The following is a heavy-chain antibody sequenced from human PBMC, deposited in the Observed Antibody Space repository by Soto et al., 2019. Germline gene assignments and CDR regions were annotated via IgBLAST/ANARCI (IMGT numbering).Heavy chain of an antibody. CDR2: IIPIFGTA. Sequence: QVQLVQSGAEVWKPGSSVRVSCKASGGSFNRHTISWVRQAPGQGLEWMGGIIPIFGTANHAQKFQGRVTIIADESTSTVYMELSSLRSDDTAIYYCARGWGYDSTDYYYAYWGQGTLVIVS. CDR1: GGSFNRHT. D-gene: IGHD3-22*01. V-gene: IGHV1-69*01. J-gene: IGHJ4*02. CDR3: ARGWGYDSTDYYYAY.